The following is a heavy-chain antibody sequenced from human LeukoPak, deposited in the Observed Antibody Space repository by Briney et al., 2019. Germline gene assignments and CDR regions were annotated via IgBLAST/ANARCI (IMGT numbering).Heavy chain of an antibody. Sequence: PGGSLRLSCAAPGFTFSTFWMSWVRQAPGKGLEWVANIKQDGSEKYYVDSVEGRFTISRDNANNLLYLQMNSLRAEDTAVYYCARDIFLSAGAFDIWGQGTMVSVSS. V-gene: IGHV3-7*01. J-gene: IGHJ3*02. CDR3: ARDIFLSAGAFDI. CDR2: IKQDGSEK. D-gene: IGHD3-3*01. CDR1: GFTFSTFW.